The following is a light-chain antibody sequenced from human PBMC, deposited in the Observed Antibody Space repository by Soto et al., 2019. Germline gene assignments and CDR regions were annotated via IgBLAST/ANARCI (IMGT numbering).Light chain of an antibody. Sequence: DIVITQYPDSLAVSLGERATINSTASQSVLYSLNNKNYLKWYQQKPGKAPKLLIYAASSLQGGVPSRFSGSGSGTDFTLTISSLQPEDFATYYCQQSYSTWTFGQGTKVDIK. CDR1: QSVLYSLNNKNY. V-gene: IGKV1-39*01. J-gene: IGKJ1*01. CDR2: AAS. CDR3: QQSYSTWT.